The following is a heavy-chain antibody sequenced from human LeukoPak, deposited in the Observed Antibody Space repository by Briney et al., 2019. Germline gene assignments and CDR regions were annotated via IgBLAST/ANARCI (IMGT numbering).Heavy chain of an antibody. V-gene: IGHV1-2*02. D-gene: IGHD3/OR15-3a*01. CDR1: GYTFTGYY. J-gene: IGHJ3*02. CDR2: INPNSGGT. CDR3: ARAVVDHDAFDI. Sequence: ASVKVSCKASGYTFTGYYMHWVRQAPGQGLEWMGWINPNSGGTNYAQKFQGRVTMTRDTSISTAYMELSRLRSDDTAVYYCARAVVDHDAFDIWGQGTMVTVSS.